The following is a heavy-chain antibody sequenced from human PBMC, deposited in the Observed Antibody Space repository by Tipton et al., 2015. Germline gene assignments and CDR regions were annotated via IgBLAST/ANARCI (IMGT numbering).Heavy chain of an antibody. CDR2: LYYSGS. CDR1: GASISSITYY. CDR3: AWAPSDYDIWSGTFDY. D-gene: IGHD3-3*01. Sequence: LRLSCTVSGASISSITYYWAWIRQPPGKGLECIGSLYYSGSMYNPSLKSRVTISADKSKNQISLKLTSVTASVTSVYYFAWAPSDYDIWSGTFDYWGQGTLVTVSS. J-gene: IGHJ4*02. V-gene: IGHV4-39*01.